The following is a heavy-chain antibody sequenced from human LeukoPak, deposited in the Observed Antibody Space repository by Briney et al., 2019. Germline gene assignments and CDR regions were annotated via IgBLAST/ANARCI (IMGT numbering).Heavy chain of an antibody. CDR2: MSYSGSST. D-gene: IGHD6-6*01. CDR1: GFTFSSYA. J-gene: IGHJ4*02. V-gene: IGHV3-23*01. Sequence: QPGGSLRLSCAASGFTFSSYAMNWVRQAPGKGLGWVSAMSYSGSSTYYADSVKGRFTISRDNSKNTLYLQMNSLRAEDTAVYYCAKDRSSSFSGFLEYWGQGTLVTVSS. CDR3: AKDRSSSFSGFLEY.